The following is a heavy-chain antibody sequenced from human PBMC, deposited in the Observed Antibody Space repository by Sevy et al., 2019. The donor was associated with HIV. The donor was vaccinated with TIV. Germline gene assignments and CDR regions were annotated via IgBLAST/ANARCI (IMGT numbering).Heavy chain of an antibody. D-gene: IGHD6-13*01. CDR3: ARDRVGGSSSSWDRIDAFDI. Sequence: ASVKVSCKASGYTFTSYGISWVRQAPGQGLEWMGWISAYNGKTNYAQKLQGRVTMTTDTSTSTAYMELGSLRSEDTAVYYCARDRVGGSSSSWDRIDAFDIWGQGTMVTVSS. V-gene: IGHV1-18*01. J-gene: IGHJ3*02. CDR2: ISAYNGKT. CDR1: GYTFTSYG.